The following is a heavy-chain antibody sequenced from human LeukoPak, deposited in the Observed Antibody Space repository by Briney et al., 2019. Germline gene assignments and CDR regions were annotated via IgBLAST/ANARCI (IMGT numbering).Heavy chain of an antibody. Sequence: ASVKVSCKASGGTFSSYAISWVRQAPGQGLEWMGGIIPIFGTANYAQEFQGRVTITADKSTSTAYMELSSLRSEDTAVYYCAYYYGSGTYYYYGIDVWGKGTTVTVSS. CDR3: AYYYGSGTYYYYGIDV. V-gene: IGHV1-69*06. J-gene: IGHJ6*04. D-gene: IGHD3-10*01. CDR1: GGTFSSYA. CDR2: IIPIFGTA.